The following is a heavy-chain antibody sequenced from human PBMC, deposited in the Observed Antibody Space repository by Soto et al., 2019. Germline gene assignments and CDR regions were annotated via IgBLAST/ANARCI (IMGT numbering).Heavy chain of an antibody. CDR1: GYTFISYG. CDR2: ISPYNGNT. CDR3: ARDQTKWLTDAFDI. Sequence: HVQLVQSGAEVKKPGASLKVSCKASGYTFISYGVSWVRQAPGQGLEWLGWISPYNGNTNYAQKFQGRITMTTHTSTSTVYMDLRSVRTDDTAVYYCARDQTKWLTDAFDIWGQGTMVVVSS. J-gene: IGHJ3*02. V-gene: IGHV1-18*01. D-gene: IGHD5-12*01.